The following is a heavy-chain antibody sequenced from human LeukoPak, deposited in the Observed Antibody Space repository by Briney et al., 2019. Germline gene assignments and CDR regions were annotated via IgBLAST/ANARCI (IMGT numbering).Heavy chain of an antibody. CDR2: INEDGSGK. CDR1: GFTFSRYW. CDR3: ARAVTSTEGY. Sequence: GGFLGLSCAASGFTFSRYWMTWVRQAPGKGLEWVASINEDGSGKHYVDSVKGRFTISRDNAQKSVYLEMNSLRAEDTAVYYCARAVTSTEGYWGQGTLVTVSS. D-gene: IGHD4-17*01. J-gene: IGHJ4*02. V-gene: IGHV3-7*03.